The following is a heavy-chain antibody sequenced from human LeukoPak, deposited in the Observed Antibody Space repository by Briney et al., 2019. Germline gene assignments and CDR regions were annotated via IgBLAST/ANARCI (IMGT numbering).Heavy chain of an antibody. D-gene: IGHD2/OR15-2a*01. J-gene: IGHJ4*02. V-gene: IGHV3-33*01. CDR1: GFTFSSYG. Sequence: GASLRLSCAASGFTFSSYGMHCVRQAPSKGLEWVAVIWYDGSNKYHADSVKGRFIISRDNSKNTLYLQMNSLRAEDTAVYYCARDYGGIVTLDYWGQGTLVTVSS. CDR2: IWYDGSNK. CDR3: ARDYGGIVTLDY.